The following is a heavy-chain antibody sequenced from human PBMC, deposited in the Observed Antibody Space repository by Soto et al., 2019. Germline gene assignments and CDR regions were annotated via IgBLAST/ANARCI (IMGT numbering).Heavy chain of an antibody. CDR2: IIPIFGTA. J-gene: IGHJ6*02. CDR1: GGTFSSYA. CDR3: ARESYRREYYDFWSGYSDYYYGMDV. V-gene: IGHV1-69*06. D-gene: IGHD3-3*01. Sequence: GASVKVSCKASGGTFSSYAISWVRQAPGQGLEWMGGIIPIFGTANYAQKFQGRVTITADKSTSTAYMELSSLRSEDTAVYYCARESYRREYYDFWSGYSDYYYGMDVWGQGTTVTVSS.